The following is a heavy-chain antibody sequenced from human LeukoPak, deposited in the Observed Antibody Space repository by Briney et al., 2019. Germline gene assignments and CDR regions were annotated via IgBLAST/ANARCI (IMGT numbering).Heavy chain of an antibody. Sequence: PGRSLRLSCVASGVAFGSYAMHWVRQAPGKGLEWVAGISYDGSNKYYADSVKGRFTISRDNSKNTLYLQMNSLRAEDTAVYYCARGANYYDSSAVFYWGQGTQVTVSS. V-gene: IGHV3-30*01. CDR2: ISYDGSNK. CDR1: GVAFGSYA. J-gene: IGHJ4*02. D-gene: IGHD3-22*01. CDR3: ARGANYYDSSAVFY.